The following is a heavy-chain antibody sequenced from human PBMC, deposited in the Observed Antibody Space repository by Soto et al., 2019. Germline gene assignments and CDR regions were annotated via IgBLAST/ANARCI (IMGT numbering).Heavy chain of an antibody. Sequence: QVHLVESGEGAVQAGRSLRVSCATSGFTFSAYGMHWVREAPGKGLEWVAFINYDGSSNFYGDSVKGRFTVSRDNSKNTLFLQLNSLRGEDTATYYCARCKQKVIHCAMDVWGQGATVTVTS. CDR1: GFTFSAYG. D-gene: IGHD2-21*01. V-gene: IGHV3-33*01. CDR3: ARCKQKVIHCAMDV. J-gene: IGHJ6*02. CDR2: INYDGSSN.